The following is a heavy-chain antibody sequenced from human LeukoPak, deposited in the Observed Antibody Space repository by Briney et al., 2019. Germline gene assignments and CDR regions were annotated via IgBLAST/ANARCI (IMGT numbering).Heavy chain of an antibody. CDR3: ARGVRFGELLGSEFDP. J-gene: IGHJ5*02. D-gene: IGHD3-10*01. CDR1: GGSFSGYY. Sequence: KPSETLSLTCAVYGGSFSGYYWSWIRQPPGKGLEWIGEINHSGSTNYNPSLKSRVTISVDTSKNQFSLKLSSVTAADTAVYYCARGVRFGELLGSEFDPWGQGTLVTVSS. V-gene: IGHV4-34*01. CDR2: INHSGST.